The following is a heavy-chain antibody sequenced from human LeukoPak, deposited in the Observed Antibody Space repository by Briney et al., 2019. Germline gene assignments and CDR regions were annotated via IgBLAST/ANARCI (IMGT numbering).Heavy chain of an antibody. D-gene: IGHD5-24*01. V-gene: IGHV4-4*07. CDR1: GGSISSYY. CDR3: ASTVGWLQFGLAIYH. Sequence: SETLSLTCTVSGGSISSYYWSWIRQPAGKGLEWIGRIYTSGSTNYNPSLQSRLTISVDTSKNQFSLKLTSETAADTATYYCASTVGWLQFGLAIYHWGQGTLVTVSS. CDR2: IYTSGST. J-gene: IGHJ5*02.